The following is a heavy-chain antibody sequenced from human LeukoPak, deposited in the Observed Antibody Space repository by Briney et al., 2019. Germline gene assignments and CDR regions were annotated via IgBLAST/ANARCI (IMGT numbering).Heavy chain of an antibody. V-gene: IGHV1-2*02. D-gene: IGHD3-10*01. J-gene: IGHJ4*02. Sequence: ASVKVSCKASGYTFTGSGWYLYWLRQAPGQGLECVGWIHPNNGATLYAQKFQGRFAMTTDTSISTAYMELSRLRPDDTGMYYCARDGPAQMVDFDYWGQGTLVTVSS. CDR1: GYTFTGSGWY. CDR3: ARDGPAQMVDFDY. CDR2: IHPNNGAT.